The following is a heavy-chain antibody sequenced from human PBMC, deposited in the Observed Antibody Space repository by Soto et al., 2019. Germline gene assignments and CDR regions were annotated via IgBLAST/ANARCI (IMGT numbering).Heavy chain of an antibody. CDR1: GGSISSSSYY. D-gene: IGHD3-22*01. V-gene: IGHV4-39*01. J-gene: IGHJ5*02. CDR3: ARLLIVGGYLTP. CDR2: IYYSGST. Sequence: TLSLTCTVSGGSISSSSYYWGWIRQPPGKGLEWIGSIYYSGSTYYNPSLKSRVTISVDTSKNQFSLKLSSVTAADTAVYYCARLLIVGGYLTPRGQGTLVTVSS.